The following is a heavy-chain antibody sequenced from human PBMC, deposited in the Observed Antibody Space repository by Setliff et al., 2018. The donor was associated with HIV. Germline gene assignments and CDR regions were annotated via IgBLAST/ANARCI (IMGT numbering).Heavy chain of an antibody. Sequence: PSETLSLTCAVYGGSFSDYYWSWIRQPPGKGLEWIWEINHSGRTIQSPSLGSRVTISLDTSKNQFSLKLTSVTAADTAVYSCARAGSGTRAPPRYWGQGTLVTVSS. D-gene: IGHD1-1*01. CDR2: INHSGRT. CDR1: GGSFSDYY. V-gene: IGHV4-34*01. J-gene: IGHJ4*02. CDR3: ARAGSGTRAPPRY.